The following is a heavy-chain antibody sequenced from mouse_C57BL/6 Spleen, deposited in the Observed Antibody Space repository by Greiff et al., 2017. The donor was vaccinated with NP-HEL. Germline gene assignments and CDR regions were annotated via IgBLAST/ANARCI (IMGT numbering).Heavy chain of an antibody. CDR3: ASSLLYYGSRGWYFDV. CDR1: GYTFTDYN. CDR2: INPNNGGT. D-gene: IGHD1-1*01. V-gene: IGHV1-22*01. J-gene: IGHJ1*03. Sequence: EVQLQQSGPELVKPGASVKMSCKASGYTFTDYNMHWVKQSHGKSLEWIGYINPNNGGTSYNQKFKGKATLTVNKSSSTAYMELRSLTSEDSAVYYCASSLLYYGSRGWYFDVWGTGTTVTVSS.